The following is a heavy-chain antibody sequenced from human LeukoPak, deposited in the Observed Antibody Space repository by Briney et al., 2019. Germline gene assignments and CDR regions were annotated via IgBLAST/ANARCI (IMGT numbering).Heavy chain of an antibody. Sequence: GGSLRLSCAASGFTFSSYSMNWVRQAPGKGLEWVSSISSSSSYIYYADSVKGRFTISRDSAKNSLYLQMNSLRAEDTAVYYCARVAGKGTTGTTVDYWGQGTLVTVSS. J-gene: IGHJ4*02. CDR2: ISSSSSYI. V-gene: IGHV3-21*01. CDR1: GFTFSSYS. CDR3: ARVAGKGTTGTTVDY. D-gene: IGHD1-1*01.